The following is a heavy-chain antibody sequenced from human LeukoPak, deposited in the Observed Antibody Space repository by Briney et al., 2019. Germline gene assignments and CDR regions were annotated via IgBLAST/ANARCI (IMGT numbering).Heavy chain of an antibody. D-gene: IGHD3-22*01. CDR2: ISAYNGNT. V-gene: IGHV1-18*01. CDR3: ARALSTYYYDSSGYP. J-gene: IGHJ5*02. CDR1: GYTFTSYG. Sequence: GASVKVSCKASGYTFTSYGISWVRQAPGQGLEWMGWISAYNGNTNYAQKLQGRVTMTTDTSTSTAYMELRSLRSDDTAVYYCARALSTYYYDSSGYPWGQGTLVTVSS.